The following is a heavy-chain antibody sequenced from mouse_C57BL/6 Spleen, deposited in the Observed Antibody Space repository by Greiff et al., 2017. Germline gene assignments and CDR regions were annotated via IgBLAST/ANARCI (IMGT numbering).Heavy chain of an antibody. CDR2: IYPGGGYT. CDR3: AREYYGSSPPYYFDY. CDR1: GYTFTNYW. J-gene: IGHJ2*01. D-gene: IGHD1-1*01. Sequence: VQLQQSGAELVRPGTSVKMSCKASGYTFTNYWIGWAKQRPGHGLEWIGDIYPGGGYTNYNEKFKGKATLTADKSSSTAYMQFSSLTSEDSAIYYGAREYYGSSPPYYFDYWGQGTTLTVSA. V-gene: IGHV1-63*01.